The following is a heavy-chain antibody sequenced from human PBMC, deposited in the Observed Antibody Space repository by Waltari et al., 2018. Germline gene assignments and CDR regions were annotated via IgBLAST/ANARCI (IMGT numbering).Heavy chain of an antibody. D-gene: IGHD5-18*01. J-gene: IGHJ6*02. CDR1: GFTFSDYY. CDR3: ARDHPDTGSYTHYYGMDV. V-gene: IGHV3-11*04. CDR2: ISSSGSTV. Sequence: QVQLVESGGGLVKPGGSLRLSCAASGFTFSDYYMSWIRQAPGKGLEWVSYISSSGSTVYYADPVKGRFTISRDNAKNSLYLQMNSLRAEDTAVYYCARDHPDTGSYTHYYGMDVWGQGTTVTVSS.